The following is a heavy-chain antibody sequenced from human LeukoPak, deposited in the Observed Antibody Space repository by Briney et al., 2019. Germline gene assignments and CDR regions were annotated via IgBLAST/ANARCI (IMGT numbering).Heavy chain of an antibody. D-gene: IGHD4-17*01. CDR1: GFTVSSNY. Sequence: GGSLRPSCAASGFTVSSNYMSWVRQAPGKGLEWVSVIYSGGSTYYADSVKGRFTISRDNSKNTLYLQMNSLRAEDTAVYYCARSTPDYGRYFDYWGQGTLVTVSS. CDR2: IYSGGST. CDR3: ARSTPDYGRYFDY. V-gene: IGHV3-66*01. J-gene: IGHJ4*02.